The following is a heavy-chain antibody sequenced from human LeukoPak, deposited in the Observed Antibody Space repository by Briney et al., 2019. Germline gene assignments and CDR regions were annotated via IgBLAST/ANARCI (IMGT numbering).Heavy chain of an antibody. Sequence: ASVKVSCKASGYTFTSYGISWVRQAPGQGLEWMGWISAYNGNTNYAQKIQGRVTMATDTSTSTAYMELRSLRSDDTAVYHCARDTANFDWYSDPTDYWSQGTLVTVSS. CDR2: ISAYNGNT. V-gene: IGHV1-18*01. D-gene: IGHD3-9*01. CDR3: ARDTANFDWYSDPTDY. J-gene: IGHJ4*02. CDR1: GYTFTSYG.